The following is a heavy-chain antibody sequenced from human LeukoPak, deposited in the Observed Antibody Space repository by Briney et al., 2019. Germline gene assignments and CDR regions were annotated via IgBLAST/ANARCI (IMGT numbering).Heavy chain of an antibody. J-gene: IGHJ5*02. Sequence: GGSLRLSCAASGFSFSFSNMNWVRQAPGKGLEWVSYISSTNGHTYYADSVNGRFTISRDTAKNSLYLQMNSLRVEETAIYFCARDRDSSGLYGGADLWGQGVLVTVSA. CDR3: ARDRDSSGLYGGADL. V-gene: IGHV3-21*03. CDR1: GFSFSFSN. D-gene: IGHD6-19*01. CDR2: ISSTNGHT.